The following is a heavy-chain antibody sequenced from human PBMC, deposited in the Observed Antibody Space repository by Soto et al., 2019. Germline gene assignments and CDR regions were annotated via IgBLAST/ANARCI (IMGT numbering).Heavy chain of an antibody. V-gene: IGHV3-21*01. Sequence: PGGSLRLSCAASGFTFSSYSMNWVRQAPGKGLEWVSSISSSSYIYYADSAKGRFTISRDNAKNSLYLQMNSLRAEDTAVYYCARDRVVAATPYYFDYWGQGTLVTVSS. J-gene: IGHJ4*02. CDR2: ISSSSYI. CDR1: GFTFSSYS. CDR3: ARDRVVAATPYYFDY. D-gene: IGHD2-15*01.